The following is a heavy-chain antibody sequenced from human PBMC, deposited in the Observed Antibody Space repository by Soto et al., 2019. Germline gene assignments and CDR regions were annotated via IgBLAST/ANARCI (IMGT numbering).Heavy chain of an antibody. J-gene: IGHJ4*02. CDR1: GFDFKTYG. CDR2: IGFDGTNI. V-gene: IGHV3-33*01. CDR3: VRTACVINNCSYRGVR. D-gene: IGHD3-10*01. Sequence: GESLKISCVASGFDFKTYGMHWVRQAPGKGLEWVAVIGFDGTNIHYSDSVRGRFSISRDNSENTVSLQMNSLRVEDTALYYCVRTACVINNCSYRGVRWRQGTLVTVSS.